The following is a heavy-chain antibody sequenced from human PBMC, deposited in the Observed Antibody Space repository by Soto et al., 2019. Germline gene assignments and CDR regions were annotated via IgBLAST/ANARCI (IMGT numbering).Heavy chain of an antibody. D-gene: IGHD3-22*01. CDR3: AHRQWRYYDSRGFPGAFDI. CDR1: GFSLSTSGVG. V-gene: IGHV2-5*02. J-gene: IGHJ3*02. Sequence: QITLKESGPPLVKPTQTLTLTCTFSGFSLSTSGVGVGWIRQPPGKALEWLALIYWDDDKRYSPSLKSRLTITKDTSKNQVVLTMTNMDPVDTATYYCAHRQWRYYDSRGFPGAFDIWGQGTMVTVSS. CDR2: IYWDDDK.